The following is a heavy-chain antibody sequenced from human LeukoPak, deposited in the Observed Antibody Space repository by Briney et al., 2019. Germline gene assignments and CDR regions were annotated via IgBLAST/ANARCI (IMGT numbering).Heavy chain of an antibody. CDR3: ARGLFNGYENDLNPLDS. CDR2: ISHDGSNK. Sequence: PGGSLRLSCAASGFTFLSYGMNWVRQAPGKGLEWVAVISHDGSNKYYAESVKGRFTISRDNSKYTLYLQMNSLGVKDTALYYCARGLFNGYENDLNPLDSWGQGTLVTVSS. CDR1: GFTFLSYG. J-gene: IGHJ4*02. D-gene: IGHD5-12*01. V-gene: IGHV3-33*05.